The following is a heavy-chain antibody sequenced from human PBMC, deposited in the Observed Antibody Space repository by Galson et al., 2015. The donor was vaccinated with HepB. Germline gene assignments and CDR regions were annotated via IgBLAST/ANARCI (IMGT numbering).Heavy chain of an antibody. CDR1: GYTFTSYG. V-gene: IGHV1-18*01. CDR2: ISAYDGNT. Sequence: SVKVSCKASGYTFTSYGISWVRQAPGQGLEWMGWISAYDGNTNYAQKLQGRVTMTTDTSTSTAYMELRSLRSDDTAVYYCARDPHHYDILTGILIEGNWFDPWGQGTLVTVSS. D-gene: IGHD3-9*01. CDR3: ARDPHHYDILTGILIEGNWFDP. J-gene: IGHJ5*02.